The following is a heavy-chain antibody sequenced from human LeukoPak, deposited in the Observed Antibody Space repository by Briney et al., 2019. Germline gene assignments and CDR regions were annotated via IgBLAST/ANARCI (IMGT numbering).Heavy chain of an antibody. J-gene: IGHJ4*02. D-gene: IGHD1-26*01. CDR1: GYSISSHYF. CDR3: ARVKVGTTSGFDS. Sequence: SEALSLTCAVSGYSISSHYFWGWIRQPPGKGLEWIGSIDHSGTTYYNPSLKSRVTISVDTSKNQLSLKLSSVTDSDTAVYYCARVKVGTTSGFDSWGQGTLVTVSS. CDR2: IDHSGTT. V-gene: IGHV4-38-2*01.